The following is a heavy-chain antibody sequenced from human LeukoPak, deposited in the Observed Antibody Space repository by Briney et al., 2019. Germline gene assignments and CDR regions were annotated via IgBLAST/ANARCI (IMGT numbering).Heavy chain of an antibody. CDR2: ISNDGRDK. Sequence: PGGSLGLSCAASGFTFTNYPLHWVRQAPGKGLQWVAVISNDGRDKHYADSVQGRFTISRDNSINTLYLQMSGLRVEDTALYYCARDGVIKSASYWFDSWGQGTLVTVSS. CDR1: GFTFTNYP. D-gene: IGHD2-8*01. J-gene: IGHJ5*01. V-gene: IGHV3-30*03. CDR3: ARDGVIKSASYWFDS.